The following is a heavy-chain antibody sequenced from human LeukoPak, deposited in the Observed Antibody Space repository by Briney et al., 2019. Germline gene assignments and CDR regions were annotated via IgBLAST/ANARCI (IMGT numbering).Heavy chain of an antibody. V-gene: IGHV3-30*02. Sequence: GGSLRLSCAASGFTFSSYGMHWVRQAPGKGLEWVAFIRYDGSNKYYADSVKGRFTISRDDSKNTLYLQMHSLRAEDTAIYYCAKDPGYSSGAYYGDYWGQGALVTVSS. CDR3: AKDPGYSSGAYYGDY. J-gene: IGHJ4*02. CDR1: GFTFSSYG. CDR2: IRYDGSNK. D-gene: IGHD3-10*01.